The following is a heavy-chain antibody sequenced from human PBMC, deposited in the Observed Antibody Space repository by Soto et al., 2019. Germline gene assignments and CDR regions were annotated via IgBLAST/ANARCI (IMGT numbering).Heavy chain of an antibody. J-gene: IGHJ4*02. D-gene: IGHD3-3*01. CDR1: GFTFSSYA. Sequence: GGSLRLSCAASGFTFSSYAMSWVRQAPGKGLEWVSAISGSGGSTYYADSVKGRFTISRDNSKNTLYLQMNSLRAEDTAVYYCAKTRRYDFWSGYYTFDYWGQGTLVTVSS. V-gene: IGHV3-23*01. CDR2: ISGSGGST. CDR3: AKTRRYDFWSGYYTFDY.